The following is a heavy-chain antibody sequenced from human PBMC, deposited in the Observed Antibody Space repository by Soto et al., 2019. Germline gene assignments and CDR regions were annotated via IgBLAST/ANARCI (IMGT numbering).Heavy chain of an antibody. CDR3: ARRGRTIFGVVIIWVGAFDI. CDR1: GGSISSSSYY. V-gene: IGHV4-39*01. Sequence: QLQLQESGPGLVKPSETLSLTCTVSGGSISSSSYYWGWIRQPPGKGLEWIGSIYYSGSNYYNPPLQRRFPISVDTSKNQFSLKLSSVTAADTAVYYCARRGRTIFGVVIIWVGAFDIWGQGTMVTVSS. CDR2: IYYSGSN. J-gene: IGHJ3*02. D-gene: IGHD3-3*01.